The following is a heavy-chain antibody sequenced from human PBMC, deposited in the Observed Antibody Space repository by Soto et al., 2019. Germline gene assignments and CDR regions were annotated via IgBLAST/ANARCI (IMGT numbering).Heavy chain of an antibody. D-gene: IGHD2-15*01. CDR3: ARARTSSCPVGCWFDP. J-gene: IGHJ5*02. Sequence: ASVKVSCKASGGTFSSYAISWVRQVPGQGLEWMGGIIPIFGTGNYAQKFQGRVTITADESTSTAYMELSSLRSEDTAVYYCARARTSSCPVGCWFDPWGQGTLVTVSS. CDR2: IIPIFGTG. V-gene: IGHV1-69*13. CDR1: GGTFSSYA.